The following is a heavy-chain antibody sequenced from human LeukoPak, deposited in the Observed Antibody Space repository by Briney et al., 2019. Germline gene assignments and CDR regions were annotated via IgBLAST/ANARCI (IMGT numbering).Heavy chain of an antibody. CDR1: GNTFTNYD. CDR2: MNPNTGNA. J-gene: IGHJ3*02. D-gene: IGHD2-21*02. V-gene: IGHV1-8*01. Sequence: GASVKVSCKTSGNTFTNYDINWLRQATGQGLEWMGWMNPNTGNADSAQKFQGRVTMTRNISISTAYMELSSLRFEDTAVYYCARCTGGDCGGALDIWGQGTMVTVSS. CDR3: ARCTGGDCGGALDI.